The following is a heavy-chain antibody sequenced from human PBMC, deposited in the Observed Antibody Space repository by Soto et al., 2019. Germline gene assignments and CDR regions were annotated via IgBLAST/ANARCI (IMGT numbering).Heavy chain of an antibody. V-gene: IGHV4-34*01. D-gene: IGHD3-16*02. CDR1: GGSFSGYY. CDR2: INHSGST. Sequence: ETLSLTCAGYGGSFSGYYWSWIRQPPGKGLEWIGEINHSGSTNYNPSLKSRVTISVDTSKNQFSLKLSSVTAADTAVYYCARGKLSDYVWGSYRYHFDYWGQGTVVTVSS. CDR3: ARGKLSDYVWGSYRYHFDY. J-gene: IGHJ4*02.